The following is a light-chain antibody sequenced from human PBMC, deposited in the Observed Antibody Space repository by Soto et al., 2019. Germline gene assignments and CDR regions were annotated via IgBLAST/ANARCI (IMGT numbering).Light chain of an antibody. CDR2: DAS. Sequence: DSHLTHSPSSLSASVGDRVTITCRASQIISSWLAWYQQKPGKAPKLLIYDASSLESGVPSRFSGSGSGTEFTLTISILQPDDFATYYCQQYNSYSTFGQGTNVDI. CDR1: QIISSW. CDR3: QQYNSYST. J-gene: IGKJ1*01. V-gene: IGKV1-5*01.